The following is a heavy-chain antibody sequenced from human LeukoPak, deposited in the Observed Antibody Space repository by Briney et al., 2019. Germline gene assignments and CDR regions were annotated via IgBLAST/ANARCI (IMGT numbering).Heavy chain of an antibody. Sequence: QPGRSLILSCAASGFTFSSYAMHWVRQAPGKGLEWVAVISYDGSNKYYAVSVNGRFTISRDNTKNTLYLQMKSPRAEDTAVYYCAKGGGYEAQYYYYYLDVWGKGTTVTISS. D-gene: IGHD5-12*01. V-gene: IGHV3-30*04. CDR1: GFTFSSYA. J-gene: IGHJ6*03. CDR3: AKGGGYEAQYYYYYLDV. CDR2: ISYDGSNK.